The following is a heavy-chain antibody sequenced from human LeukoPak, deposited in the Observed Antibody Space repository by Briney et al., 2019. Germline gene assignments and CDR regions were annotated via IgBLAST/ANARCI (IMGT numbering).Heavy chain of an antibody. J-gene: IGHJ4*02. D-gene: IGHD3-10*01. CDR2: INPNSGGT. Sequence: ASVKVSCKASGYTFTGYYMHWVRQAPGQGLEWMGWINPNSGGTNYAQKFQGRVTMTRDTSISTAYMELSRLRSDDTAVYYCARDKKGRFGELLYLLDYWGQGTLVTVSS. CDR3: ARDKKGRFGELLYLLDY. V-gene: IGHV1-2*02. CDR1: GYTFTGYY.